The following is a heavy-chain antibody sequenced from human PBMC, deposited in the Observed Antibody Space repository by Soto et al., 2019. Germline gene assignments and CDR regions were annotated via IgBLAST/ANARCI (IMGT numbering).Heavy chain of an antibody. D-gene: IGHD6-6*01. CDR3: AKDRGVYSSSSRYYYYYMDV. CDR2: ISWNSGSI. Sequence: EVQLVESGGGLVQPGRSLRLSCAASGFTFDDYAMQWVRQAPGKGLEWVSGISWNSGSIGYADSVKGRFTISRDNAKNSLYLQMNSLRAEDTALYYCAKDRGVYSSSSRYYYYYMDVWGKGTTVTVSS. J-gene: IGHJ6*03. CDR1: GFTFDDYA. V-gene: IGHV3-9*01.